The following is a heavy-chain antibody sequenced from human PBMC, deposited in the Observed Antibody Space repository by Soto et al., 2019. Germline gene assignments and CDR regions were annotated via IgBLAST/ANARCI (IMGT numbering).Heavy chain of an antibody. CDR2: FEPEDGET. CDR3: ATGRRGSYPFDY. V-gene: IGHV1-24*01. CDR1: GNTFTELS. J-gene: IGHJ4*02. Sequence: ASVKASCKVPGNTFTELSLHWLRQASGKGLEWMGGFEPEDGETIYAQKFQGRVTMTEDTSTDTAYMELSSLRSEDTAVYYCATGRRGSYPFDYWGQGTLVTVSS. D-gene: IGHD1-26*01.